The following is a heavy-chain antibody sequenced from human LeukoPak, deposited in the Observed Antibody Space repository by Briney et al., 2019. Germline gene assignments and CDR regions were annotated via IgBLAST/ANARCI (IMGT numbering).Heavy chain of an antibody. CDR1: GGSISSYC. CDR3: AREIGPVGAGNWFDP. Sequence: SETLSLTCTVSGGSISSYCWSWIRQPPGKGLEWIGYIYYSGSTNYNPSLKSRVTISVDTSKNQFSLKLSSVTAADTAVYYCAREIGPVGAGNWFDPWGQGTLVTVSS. D-gene: IGHD1-26*01. CDR2: IYYSGST. J-gene: IGHJ5*02. V-gene: IGHV4-59*01.